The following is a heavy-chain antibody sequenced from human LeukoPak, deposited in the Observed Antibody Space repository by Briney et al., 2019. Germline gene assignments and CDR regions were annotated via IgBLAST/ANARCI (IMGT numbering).Heavy chain of an antibody. V-gene: IGHV3-11*01. J-gene: IGHJ4*02. CDR1: GFTFSDYY. D-gene: IGHD2-15*01. CDR2: ISSSGSTI. Sequence: KSGGSLRLSCAASGFTFSDYYMSWIRQAPGKGLEWVSYISSSGSTIYYADSVKGRFTISRDNAKNSLYLQMNSLRAEDTAVYYCARHVAPDMDYFDYWGQGTLVTVSS. CDR3: ARHVAPDMDYFDY.